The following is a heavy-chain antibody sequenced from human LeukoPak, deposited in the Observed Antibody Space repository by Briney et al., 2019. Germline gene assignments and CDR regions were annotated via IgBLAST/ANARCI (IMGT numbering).Heavy chain of an antibody. CDR2: IIPILGIA. V-gene: IGHV1-69*04. D-gene: IGHD1-1*01. Sequence: VASVKVSCKASGYTFTSYAISWVRQAPGQGLEWMGRIIPILGIANYAQKFQGRVTITADKSTSTAYMELSSLRSEDTAVYYCARSNWKSHDAFDIWGQGTMVTVSS. CDR1: GYTFTSYA. CDR3: ARSNWKSHDAFDI. J-gene: IGHJ3*02.